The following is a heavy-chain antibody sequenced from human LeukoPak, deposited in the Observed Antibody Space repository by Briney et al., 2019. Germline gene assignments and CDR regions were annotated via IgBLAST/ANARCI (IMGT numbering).Heavy chain of an antibody. D-gene: IGHD3-10*01. V-gene: IGHV5-51*01. CDR1: GYRFTSYW. CDR3: ARHYYGSGSYYLAY. Sequence: GESLKISCKGSGYRFTSYWIGWVRQMSGKGLEWMGIIYPGDSDTRYSPSFQGQVAISTDKSISTAYLQWSSLKASDTAMYYCARHYYGSGSYYLAYWGQRTLVTVSS. CDR2: IYPGDSDT. J-gene: IGHJ4*02.